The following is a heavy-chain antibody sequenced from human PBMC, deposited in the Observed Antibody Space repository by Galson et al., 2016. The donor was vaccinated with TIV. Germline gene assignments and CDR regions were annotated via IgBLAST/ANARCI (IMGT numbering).Heavy chain of an antibody. D-gene: IGHD3-22*01. CDR2: IYHSGIT. V-gene: IGHV4-38-2*02. Sequence: SETLSLTCAVSGYSISSGFYWGWIRQPPGKGLEWIGSIYHSGITYYNPSLKSRVIISVDTSKNRFSLKLNSVTAADTAVYYCAREPSQYYFDSSGYFVPADYWGQGTLVTVSS. CDR3: AREPSQYYFDSSGYFVPADY. J-gene: IGHJ4*02. CDR1: GYSISSGFY.